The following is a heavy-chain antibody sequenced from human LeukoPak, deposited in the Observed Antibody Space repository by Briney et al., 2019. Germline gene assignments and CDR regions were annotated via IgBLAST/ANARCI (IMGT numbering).Heavy chain of an antibody. CDR2: IYSGGST. D-gene: IGHD4-17*01. V-gene: IGHV3-66*01. Sequence: GGSLRLSCAASGFTVSSNYMSWVRQAPGKGLEWVSVIYSGGSTYYADSVKGRFTISRDNSKNTLYLQMNSLSAEDTAVYYCARFYGSTPSYFDYWGQGTLVTVSS. CDR3: ARFYGSTPSYFDY. CDR1: GFTVSSNY. J-gene: IGHJ4*02.